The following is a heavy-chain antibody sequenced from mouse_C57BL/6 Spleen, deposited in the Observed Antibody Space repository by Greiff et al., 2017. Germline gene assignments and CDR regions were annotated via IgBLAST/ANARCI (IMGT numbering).Heavy chain of an antibody. CDR3: ARSGYGSSRYFDV. CDR1: GYTFTDYN. CDR2: INPNNGGT. V-gene: IGHV1-18*01. Sequence: VQLKESGPELVKPGASVKIPCKASGYTFTDYNMDWVKQSPGKSLEWIGDINPNNGGTIYNQKFKGKATLTVDKSSSTAYMELRSLTSEDTAVYYCARSGYGSSRYFDVWGTGTTVTVSS. D-gene: IGHD1-1*01. J-gene: IGHJ1*03.